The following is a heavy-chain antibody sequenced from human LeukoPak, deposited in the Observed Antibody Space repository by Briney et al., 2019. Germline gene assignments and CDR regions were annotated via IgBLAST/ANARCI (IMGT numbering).Heavy chain of an antibody. D-gene: IGHD2-2*01. J-gene: IGHJ3*02. Sequence: SQTLSLTCTVSGGSISSGGYYWSWLRQHPGKGLEWIGYIYYSGSTYYNPSLKSRVTISVDTSKNQFSLKLSSVTAADAAVYYCARAGIVVVPAAPRHDAFDIWGQGTMVTVSS. CDR1: GGSISSGGYY. CDR2: IYYSGST. CDR3: ARAGIVVVPAAPRHDAFDI. V-gene: IGHV4-31*03.